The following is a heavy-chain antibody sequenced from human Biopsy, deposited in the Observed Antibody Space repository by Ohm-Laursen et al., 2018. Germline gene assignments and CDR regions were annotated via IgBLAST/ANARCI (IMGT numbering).Heavy chain of an antibody. J-gene: IGHJ6*02. Sequence: SQTPSLTCSVYGESFNGYYWSWIRQTPGKGLEWIGEINHSGRTNYNPSLKSRVTISVDTSKNQFSLKVRSVTAADTAVYYCVRGVDYYDPYHYYVLDVWGQGTTVTVSS. CDR3: VRGVDYYDPYHYYVLDV. V-gene: IGHV4-34*01. CDR1: GESFNGYY. CDR2: INHSGRT. D-gene: IGHD3-22*01.